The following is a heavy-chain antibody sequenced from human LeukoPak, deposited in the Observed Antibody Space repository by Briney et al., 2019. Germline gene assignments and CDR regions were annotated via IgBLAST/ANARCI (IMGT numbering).Heavy chain of an antibody. D-gene: IGHD5-18*01. CDR1: GGSISSYY. CDR2: IYYSGST. J-gene: IGHJ5*02. Sequence: SETLSLTCTVSGGSISSYYWSWVRQPPGKGLEWIGYIYYSGSTNYNPSLKSRVTISVDTSKNQFSLKLRSLTAADTAVYYCARHVGYGNNWFDPWGQGTLVTVSS. V-gene: IGHV4-59*08. CDR3: ARHVGYGNNWFDP.